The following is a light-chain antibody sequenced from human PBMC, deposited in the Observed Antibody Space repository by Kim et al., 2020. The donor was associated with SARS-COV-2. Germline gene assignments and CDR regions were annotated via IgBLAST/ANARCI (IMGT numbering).Light chain of an antibody. J-gene: IGLJ2*01. V-gene: IGLV2-14*03. Sequence: GQSITISCTGTSSDVGGYNYVSWYQQYPGKVPKLLIYDVSNRPSGVSNRFSGSKSGNTASLTISGLQAEDEADYYCSSYTGSGTLVFGGGTKLTVL. CDR1: SSDVGGYNY. CDR2: DVS. CDR3: SSYTGSGTLV.